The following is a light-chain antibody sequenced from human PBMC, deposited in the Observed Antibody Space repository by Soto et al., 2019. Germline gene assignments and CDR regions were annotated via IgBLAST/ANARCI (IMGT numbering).Light chain of an antibody. CDR3: ISYTSSSTHVV. J-gene: IGLJ2*01. Sequence: QSALTQPASVSGSPGQSITISCTGTSSDVGGYNYVSWYQQHPGKDPKLMIYEVSNRPSGVSNRFSGSKYGNTASLTISGLQAEDEADYYCISYTSSSTHVVFVVGTKVTVL. V-gene: IGLV2-14*01. CDR2: EVS. CDR1: SSDVGGYNY.